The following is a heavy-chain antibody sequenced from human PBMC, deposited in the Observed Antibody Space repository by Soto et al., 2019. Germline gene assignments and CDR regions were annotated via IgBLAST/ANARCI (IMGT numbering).Heavy chain of an antibody. D-gene: IGHD3-22*01. V-gene: IGHV3-48*02. J-gene: IGHJ4*02. CDR1: GFTFSNYH. Sequence: LRLSCAASGFTFSNYHMNWVRQAPGKGLEWVSSISSSSSTIYYADSVKGRSTISRDNAKNSLYLQMNSLRDEDTAVYYCASRYYYDSSGYYYPYYYWGQGTLVTVSS. CDR3: ASRYYYDSSGYYYPYYY. CDR2: ISSSSSTI.